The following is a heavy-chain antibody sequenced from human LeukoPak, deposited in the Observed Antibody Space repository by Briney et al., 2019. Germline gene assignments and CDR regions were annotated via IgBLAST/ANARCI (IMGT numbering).Heavy chain of an antibody. Sequence: ASVKVSCKASGYTFTSYYMHWVRQAPGQGLEWMGIINPSGGSTSYAQKFQGRVTMTRDTSTSTVYMELSSLRSEDTAVYYCVRENRDYYDSSGYPETPFDYWGQGTLVTVSS. CDR2: INPSGGST. D-gene: IGHD3-22*01. CDR1: GYTFTSYY. J-gene: IGHJ4*02. V-gene: IGHV1-46*01. CDR3: VRENRDYYDSSGYPETPFDY.